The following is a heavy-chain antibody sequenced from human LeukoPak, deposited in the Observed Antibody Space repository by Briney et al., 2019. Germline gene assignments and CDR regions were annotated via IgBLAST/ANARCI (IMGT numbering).Heavy chain of an antibody. J-gene: IGHJ4*02. CDR3: ARGEYGSGSYQFDY. CDR2: IGPAGDT. Sequence: GGSLRLSCAASGFTFSSYDMHWVRQATGKGLEWVSAIGPAGDTYYPGSVKGRFTISRENAKNSLYLQMNSLRAGDTAVYYCARGEYGSGSYQFDYWGQGTLVTVSS. V-gene: IGHV3-13*01. CDR1: GFTFSSYD. D-gene: IGHD3-10*01.